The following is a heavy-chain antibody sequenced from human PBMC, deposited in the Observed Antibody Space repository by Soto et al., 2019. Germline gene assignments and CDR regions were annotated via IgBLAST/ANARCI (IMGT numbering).Heavy chain of an antibody. Sequence: GGSLRLSCASSGFTFSNAWMSWVRQAPGKGLEWVGRIKSKTDGGTTDYAAPVKGRFTISRDDSKNTLYLQMNSLKTEDTAVYYCTTDLAACGGDCYWDYWGQGTLVTVSS. J-gene: IGHJ4*02. V-gene: IGHV3-15*01. CDR3: TTDLAACGGDCYWDY. CDR2: IKSKTDGGTT. CDR1: GFTFSNAW. D-gene: IGHD2-21*01.